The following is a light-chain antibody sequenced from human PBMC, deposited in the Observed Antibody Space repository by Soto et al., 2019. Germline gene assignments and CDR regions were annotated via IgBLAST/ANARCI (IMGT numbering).Light chain of an antibody. CDR2: KAS. V-gene: IGKV1-5*03. Sequence: IHMTQSPSPLLASSGATVPAPFRASQSVSGWLAWYQQKPGEAPKLLIYKASTLESGVPSRFSGSGSGTEFTLTISRLQPDDFATYYCQQYNTYPWTFGQGTKVDI. CDR1: QSVSGW. J-gene: IGKJ1*01. CDR3: QQYNTYPWT.